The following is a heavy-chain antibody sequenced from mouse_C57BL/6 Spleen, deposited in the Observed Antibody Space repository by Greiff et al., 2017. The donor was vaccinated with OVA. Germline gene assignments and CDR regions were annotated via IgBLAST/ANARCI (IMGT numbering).Heavy chain of an antibody. CDR2: ISSGGDYI. J-gene: IGHJ1*03. CDR3: TRDRYDGYSYWYFDV. CDR1: GFTFSSYA. V-gene: IGHV5-9-1*02. Sequence: EVMLVESGEGLVKPGGSLKLSCAASGFTFSSYAMSWVRQTPEKRLEWVAYISSGGDYIYYADTVKGRFTISRDNARNTLYLQMSSLKSEDTAMYYCTRDRYDGYSYWYFDVWGTGTTVTVSS. D-gene: IGHD2-3*01.